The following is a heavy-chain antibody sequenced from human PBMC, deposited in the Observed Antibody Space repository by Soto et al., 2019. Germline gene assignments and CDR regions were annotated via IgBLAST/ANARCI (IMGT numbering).Heavy chain of an antibody. V-gene: IGHV3-7*01. CDR3: ARNRYSDY. J-gene: IGHJ4*02. CDR2: IKQDGSEK. CDR1: GFTFSTYW. Sequence: GGSLRLSCAASGFTFSTYWMTWVRQAPGKGLEWVANIKQDGSEKYYADSVKGRFTISRDNAKNSMYLQMNSLRAEDTALYYCARNRYSDYSGQGTLVTVSS. D-gene: IGHD3-16*02.